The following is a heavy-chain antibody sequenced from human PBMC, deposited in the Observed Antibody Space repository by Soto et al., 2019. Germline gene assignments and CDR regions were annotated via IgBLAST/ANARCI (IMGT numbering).Heavy chain of an antibody. V-gene: IGHV3-23*01. CDR2: ISGSGGST. CDR1: GFPCRSYA. D-gene: IGHD2-8*01. J-gene: IGHJ6*02. CDR3: AKDLVLMVYANNYYYYYGMDV. Sequence: GGSLRLSCASSGFPCRSYAMIWVRQATGKGLEWVSAISGSGGSTYYADSVKGRFTISRDNSKNTLYLQMNSLRAEDTAVYYCAKDLVLMVYANNYYYYYGMDVWGQGTTVTVSS.